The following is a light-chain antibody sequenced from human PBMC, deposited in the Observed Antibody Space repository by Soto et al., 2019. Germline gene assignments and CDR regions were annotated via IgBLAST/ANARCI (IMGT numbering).Light chain of an antibody. V-gene: IGKV3-20*01. CDR3: QQYNNWPRT. CDR1: QSVSSSY. CDR2: GES. Sequence: EIPLTQCPGTLSLSPWDRATLSCRASQSVSSSYLAWYQQKTGQAPRLLIYGESSRATGIPDRFSGSGSGTDLNLTISRLEPEDFAVYYCQQYNNWPRTCGQGTKVDIK. J-gene: IGKJ1*01.